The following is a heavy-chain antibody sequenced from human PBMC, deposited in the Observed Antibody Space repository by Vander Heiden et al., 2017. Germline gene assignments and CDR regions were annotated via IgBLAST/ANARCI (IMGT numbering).Heavy chain of an antibody. CDR3: AKDRQQLGRTFDY. Sequence: EVQLLESGGGLVQPGGSLRLSCAASGITFSSYSMGWVRQAPGKGLEWVSAISGRGGSTYYADSVKGRFTISRDNSKNTLYLQMNSLRAEDTAVYYCAKDRQQLGRTFDYWGQGTLVTVSS. V-gene: IGHV3-23*01. CDR2: ISGRGGST. D-gene: IGHD6-13*01. CDR1: GITFSSYS. J-gene: IGHJ4*02.